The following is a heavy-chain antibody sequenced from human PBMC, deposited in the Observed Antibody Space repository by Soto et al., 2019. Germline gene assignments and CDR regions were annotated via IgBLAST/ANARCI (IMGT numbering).Heavy chain of an antibody. V-gene: IGHV1-18*01. D-gene: IGHD1-26*01. Sequence: ASVKVSWNASGYTFTSSGSSWLRQAPGQGLEGMGWISAYNGNTNYAQKLQGRVTMTTDTSTSTAYMELRSLRSDDTAVYYCARVGVVGATEGFYYYYGMDVWGQGTTVTVSS. CDR2: ISAYNGNT. CDR1: GYTFTSSG. J-gene: IGHJ6*02. CDR3: ARVGVVGATEGFYYYYGMDV.